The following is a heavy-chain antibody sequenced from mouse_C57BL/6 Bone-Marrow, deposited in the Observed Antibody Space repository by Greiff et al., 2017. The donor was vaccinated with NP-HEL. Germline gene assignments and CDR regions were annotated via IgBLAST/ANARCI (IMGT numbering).Heavy chain of an antibody. J-gene: IGHJ1*03. CDR2: INPNNGGT. CDR1: GYTFTDYY. Sequence: EVQLQQSGPELVKPGASVKISCKASGYTFTDYYMNWVKQSHGKSLEWIGDINPNNGGTSYNQKFKGKATLTVDKSSSTAYMELRSLTSEDSAVYYCAREPPYYGRSFDAWGTGTTVTVSS. CDR3: AREPPYYGRSFDA. V-gene: IGHV1-26*01. D-gene: IGHD1-2*01.